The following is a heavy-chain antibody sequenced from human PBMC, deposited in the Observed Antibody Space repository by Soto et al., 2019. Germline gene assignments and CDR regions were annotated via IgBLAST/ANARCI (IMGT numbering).Heavy chain of an antibody. CDR1: GGSISSSIYY. Sequence: SETLSLTCTVSGGSISSSIYYWGWIRHPPGKGLEWIGSIYYSGSTYYNPSLKSRVTISVYTSKNQFSLKLSSVTAADTAVYYCARGAHYDFWSGYPRNNWFDPWGQGTMVTV. V-gene: IGHV4-39*01. CDR2: IYYSGST. J-gene: IGHJ5*02. CDR3: ARGAHYDFWSGYPRNNWFDP. D-gene: IGHD3-3*01.